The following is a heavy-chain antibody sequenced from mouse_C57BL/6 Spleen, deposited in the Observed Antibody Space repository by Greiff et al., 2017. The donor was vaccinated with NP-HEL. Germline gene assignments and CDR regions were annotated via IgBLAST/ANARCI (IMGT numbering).Heavy chain of an antibody. D-gene: IGHD2-4*01. CDR3: AREGLYYDYLGY. CDR1: GYTFTSYW. J-gene: IGHJ2*01. V-gene: IGHV1-72*01. CDR2: IDPNSGGT. Sequence: QVQLQQPGAELVKPGASVKLSCKASGYTFTSYWMHWVKQRPGRGLEWIGRIDPNSGGTKYNEKFKSKATLTVDKPSSTAYMQLSSLTSEDSAVYYCAREGLYYDYLGYWGQGTTLTVSS.